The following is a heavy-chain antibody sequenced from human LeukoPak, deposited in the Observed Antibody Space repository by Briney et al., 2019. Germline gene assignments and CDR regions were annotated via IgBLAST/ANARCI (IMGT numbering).Heavy chain of an antibody. D-gene: IGHD2-2*01. J-gene: IGHJ6*02. CDR3: ARGVGFCSSTSCEYYGMDV. Sequence: PSETLSLTCTVSGGSVSSGSYYWSWIRQPPGKGLEWIGYIHYSGSTNYNPSLKSRVTISVDTSKNQFSLKLSSVTAADTAVYYCARGVGFCSSTSCEYYGMDVWGQGTTVTVSS. V-gene: IGHV4-61*01. CDR1: GGSVSSGSYY. CDR2: IHYSGST.